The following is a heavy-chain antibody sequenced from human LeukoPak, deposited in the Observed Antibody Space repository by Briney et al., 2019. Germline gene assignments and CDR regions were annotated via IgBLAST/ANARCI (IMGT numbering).Heavy chain of an antibody. Sequence: ASVKVSCKASGGTFSSYAFSWVRQAPGQGLEWMGWINPNSGGTNYAQKFQGRVTMTRDTSISTAYMDLSRLRSDDTAVYYCARGMGVLVPAATWFDPWGQGTLVTVSS. D-gene: IGHD2-2*01. CDR3: ARGMGVLVPAATWFDP. J-gene: IGHJ5*02. CDR1: GGTFSSYA. CDR2: INPNSGGT. V-gene: IGHV1-2*02.